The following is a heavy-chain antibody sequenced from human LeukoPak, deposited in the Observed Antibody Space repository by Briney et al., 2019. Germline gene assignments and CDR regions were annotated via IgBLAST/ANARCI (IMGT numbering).Heavy chain of an antibody. CDR2: IYTSGST. V-gene: IGHV4-61*02. D-gene: IGHD3-10*01. J-gene: IGHJ5*02. CDR1: GGSISSSTSY. CDR3: ARDLWFGEFNWFDP. Sequence: SETLSLTCTVSGGSISSSTSYWSWIRQPAGKGLEWIGRIYTSGSTNYNPSLKSRVTMSVDTSKNQFSLKLSSVTAADTAVYYCARDLWFGEFNWFDPWGQGTLVTVSS.